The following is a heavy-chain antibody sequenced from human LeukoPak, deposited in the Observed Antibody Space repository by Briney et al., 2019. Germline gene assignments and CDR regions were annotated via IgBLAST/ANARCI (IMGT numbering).Heavy chain of an antibody. CDR1: GGSISPYY. CDR2: IYYTGTT. Sequence: PSETLSLTCTVSGGSISPYYWSWLRQPAGKGLEWIGRIYYTGTTDYNPSLKSRVSMSLDTSTKQFSLKLSSVTAADTAVYYCARGLTAAVDRALDYWGQGTLVTVSS. D-gene: IGHD6-13*01. V-gene: IGHV4-4*07. J-gene: IGHJ4*02. CDR3: ARGLTAAVDRALDY.